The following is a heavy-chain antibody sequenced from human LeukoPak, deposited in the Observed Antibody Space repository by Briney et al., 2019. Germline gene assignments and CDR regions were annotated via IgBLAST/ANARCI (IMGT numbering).Heavy chain of an antibody. CDR1: GFTFSSYS. CDR3: AKGRAWELPYFDY. V-gene: IGHV3-48*01. CDR2: ISSSSSTI. J-gene: IGHJ4*02. Sequence: PGGSLRLSCAASGFTFSSYSMNWVRQAPGKGLEWVSYISSSSSTIYYADSVKGRFTISRDNAKNSLYLQMNSLRAEDTAVYYCAKGRAWELPYFDYWGQGTLVTVSS. D-gene: IGHD1-26*01.